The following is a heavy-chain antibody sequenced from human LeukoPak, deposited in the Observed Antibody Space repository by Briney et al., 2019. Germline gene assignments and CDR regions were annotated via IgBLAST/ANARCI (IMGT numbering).Heavy chain of an antibody. D-gene: IGHD1-1*01. CDR1: GGPISGYY. CDR2: IYCSGST. V-gene: IGHV4-39*07. CDR3: ATHLSPGRPGRKGKPFDS. J-gene: IGHJ4*02. Sequence: SETLSLTYTVSGGPISGYYWGWVRQPPGKGLEWIGSIYCSGSTYYNPSLKSRVTISVDASKTQSSLKLSSVTAADTAVYYCATHLSPGRPGRKGKPFDSCGEGTLFTVSS.